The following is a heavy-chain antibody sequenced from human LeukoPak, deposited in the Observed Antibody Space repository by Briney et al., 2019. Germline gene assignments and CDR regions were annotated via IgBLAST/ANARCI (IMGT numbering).Heavy chain of an antibody. D-gene: IGHD1-1*01. CDR2: IYSGGST. CDR1: GFTVSSNY. V-gene: IGHV3-53*01. CDR3: ARYNWNDSGIYYYMDV. Sequence: GGSLRLSCAASGFTVSSNYMSWVRQAPGKGLEWVSAIYSGGSTYYADSVKGRFTISRDNSKNTLYLQMNSLRAEDTAVYYCARYNWNDSGIYYYMDVWGKGTTATVSS. J-gene: IGHJ6*03.